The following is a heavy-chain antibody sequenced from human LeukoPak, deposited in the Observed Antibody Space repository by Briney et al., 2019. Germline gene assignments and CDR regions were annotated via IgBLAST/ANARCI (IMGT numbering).Heavy chain of an antibody. CDR1: GGSFSGYY. CDR3: AXXSIGGNKDFDF. J-gene: IGHJ3*01. CDR2: IYSSGST. Sequence: SETLSLTCAVYGGSFSGYYWAWIRQPPGKGLEWIGSIYSSGSTYYNPSLKSRVTISVDTSKNQFSLKLSSVTAADTAVYYCAXXSIGGNKDFDFWGQGTMVSVSS. V-gene: IGHV4-39*01. D-gene: IGHD4-23*01.